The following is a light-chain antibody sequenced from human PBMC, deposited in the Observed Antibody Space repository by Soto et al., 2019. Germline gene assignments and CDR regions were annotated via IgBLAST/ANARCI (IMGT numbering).Light chain of an antibody. Sequence: SYELTQPPSVSGAPGKTARITCGGNNIGSKSVHWYQQKPGQAPVLVVYYNSHRPSGIPERFSGSNSGNTATLTISRVEAGDEADYYCQVWDSSSDHVVFGGGTKLTVL. CDR3: QVWDSSSDHVV. CDR2: YNS. CDR1: NIGSKS. V-gene: IGLV3-21*04. J-gene: IGLJ2*01.